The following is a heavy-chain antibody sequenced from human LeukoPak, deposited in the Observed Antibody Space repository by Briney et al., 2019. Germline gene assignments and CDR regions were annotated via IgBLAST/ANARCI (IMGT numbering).Heavy chain of an antibody. Sequence: PSETLSLTCAVYGGSFSGYYWSCIRQPPGKGLEWIGEINHSGSTNYNPSLKSRVTISVDTSKNQFSLKLSSVTAADTAVYYCARGQGAIAAAGTRWFDPWGQGTLVTASS. D-gene: IGHD6-13*01. J-gene: IGHJ5*02. CDR3: ARGQGAIAAAGTRWFDP. CDR1: GGSFSGYY. V-gene: IGHV4-34*01. CDR2: INHSGST.